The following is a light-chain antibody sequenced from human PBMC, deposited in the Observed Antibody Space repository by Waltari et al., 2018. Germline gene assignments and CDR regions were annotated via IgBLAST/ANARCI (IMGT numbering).Light chain of an antibody. CDR3: QQYDNLPRV. CDR1: QDISNY. CDR2: DAS. V-gene: IGKV1-33*01. Sequence: DIQMTQSPSSLSASVGDRVTITCQASQDISNYLNWYQQKPGKAPKLLIYDASNLETGVPSRFSGSGSGTDFTFTISSLQPEDIATYYCQQYDNLPRVFGPGTKWISN. J-gene: IGKJ3*01.